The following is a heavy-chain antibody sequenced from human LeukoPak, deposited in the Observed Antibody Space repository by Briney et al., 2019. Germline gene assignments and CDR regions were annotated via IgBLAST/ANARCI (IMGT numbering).Heavy chain of an antibody. CDR3: ASYQIQLWAFFDY. Sequence: KPSETLSLTCTVSGGSISSGDYYWSWIRQPPGKGLEWIGYIYYSGSTYYNPSLKSRVTISVDTSKNQFSLKLSSVTAADTAVYYCASYQIQLWAFFDYWGQGTLVTVSS. D-gene: IGHD5-18*01. CDR1: GGSISSGDYY. CDR2: IYYSGST. V-gene: IGHV4-30-4*01. J-gene: IGHJ4*02.